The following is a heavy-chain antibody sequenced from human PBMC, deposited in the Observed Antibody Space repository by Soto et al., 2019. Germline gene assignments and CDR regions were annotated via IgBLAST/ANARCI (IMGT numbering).Heavy chain of an antibody. CDR2: ISGSGGST. D-gene: IGHD3-3*01. CDR3: AKTFLPKSSRKDMASYYYYYGMDV. V-gene: IGHV3-23*01. J-gene: IGHJ6*02. CDR1: GFTFSSYA. Sequence: EVPLLESGGGLVQPGGSLRLSCAASGFTFSSYAMSWVRQAPGKGLEWVSAISGSGGSTYYADSVKGRFTISRDNSKNTLYLQMNSLRAEDTAVYYCAKTFLPKSSRKDMASYYYYYGMDVWGQGTTVTVSS.